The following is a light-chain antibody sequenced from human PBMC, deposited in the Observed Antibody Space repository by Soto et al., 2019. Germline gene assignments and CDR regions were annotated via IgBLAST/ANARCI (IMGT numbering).Light chain of an antibody. CDR3: QQSYSSPPG. CDR2: GTS. Sequence: DIQMTQSPSSLSASVGDTVTLTCRASQYISTYLNWYQQKPGKAPKLLIYGTSSLQSGVPSRFSGSGSGTAFTLTIRSLQPEDSATYYCQQSYSSPPGFGQGTKLEIK. CDR1: QYISTY. V-gene: IGKV1-39*01. J-gene: IGKJ2*03.